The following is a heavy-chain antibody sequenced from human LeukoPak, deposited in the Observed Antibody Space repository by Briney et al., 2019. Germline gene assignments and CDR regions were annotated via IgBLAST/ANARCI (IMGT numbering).Heavy chain of an antibody. V-gene: IGHV3-30*18. Sequence: GGSLRLSCAASGFTFSSYGMHWVRQAPGKGLEWVAVISYDGSNKYYADSVKGRFTISRDNSKNTLYLQMNSLRAEDTAVYYFAKMESVAGIFYGMDVWGQGTTVTVSS. CDR1: GFTFSSYG. CDR2: ISYDGSNK. D-gene: IGHD6-19*01. CDR3: AKMESVAGIFYGMDV. J-gene: IGHJ6*02.